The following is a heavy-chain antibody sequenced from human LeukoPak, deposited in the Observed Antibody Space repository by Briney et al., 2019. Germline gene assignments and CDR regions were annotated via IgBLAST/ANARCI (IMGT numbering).Heavy chain of an antibody. Sequence: ASETLSLTCAVSGGSISSGGYSWSWLRQPPGKGLEWIGYIYYSGSTYYNPSLKSRVTISVDRSKNQFSLKLSSVTAADTAVYYCARAIVVVPAAITNWFDPWGQGTLVTVSS. D-gene: IGHD2-2*01. CDR2: IYYSGST. J-gene: IGHJ5*02. V-gene: IGHV4-30-2*01. CDR1: GGSISSGGYS. CDR3: ARAIVVVPAAITNWFDP.